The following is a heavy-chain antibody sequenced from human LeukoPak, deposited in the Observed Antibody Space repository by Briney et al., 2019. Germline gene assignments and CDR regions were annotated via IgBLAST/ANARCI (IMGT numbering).Heavy chain of an antibody. CDR2: IIPLFGTT. CDR1: GASFSRHA. D-gene: IGHD1-26*01. V-gene: IGHV1-69*05. Sequence: SVKVSCKASGASFSRHAISWVRQAPGQEIEWKGEIIPLFGTTHYAQKFQGRVTITTVESTGTGYVGLSSLRSEDTAVYYCARGVIVAATHFVNWGQGTPVTVSS. J-gene: IGHJ4*02. CDR3: ARGVIVAATHFVN.